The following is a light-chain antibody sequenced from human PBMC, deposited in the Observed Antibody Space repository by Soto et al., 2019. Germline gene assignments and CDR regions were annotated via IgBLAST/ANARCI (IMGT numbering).Light chain of an antibody. V-gene: IGKV3-20*01. Sequence: DIVLTQSPGTLSLSPGERATLSCRARQTVRSSSLAWYQQKPGQAPRLLIFGASTRAAGFPDRFSGSGSGTDFTLTISRLEPEDFAVYYCQQYGSSPRTFGQGTKVEIK. J-gene: IGKJ1*01. CDR3: QQYGSSPRT. CDR1: QTVRSSS. CDR2: GAS.